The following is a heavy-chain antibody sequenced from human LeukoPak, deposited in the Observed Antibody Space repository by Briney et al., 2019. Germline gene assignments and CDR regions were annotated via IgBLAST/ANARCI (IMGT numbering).Heavy chain of an antibody. CDR2: ISASSSTI. V-gene: IGHV3-48*01. Sequence: GGTLRLSCAASGFTFSSYSMNWVRQAPGKGLEWVSYISASSSTIYYADSVKGRSTISRDSAKNSLFLQMNSLRAEDTAVYYCARGFHRYSYDSGAYSIYWGQGTLVTVSS. D-gene: IGHD3-22*01. J-gene: IGHJ4*02. CDR3: ARGFHRYSYDSGAYSIY. CDR1: GFTFSSYS.